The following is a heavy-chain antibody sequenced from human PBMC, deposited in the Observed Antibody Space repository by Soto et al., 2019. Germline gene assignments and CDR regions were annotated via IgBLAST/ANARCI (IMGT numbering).Heavy chain of an antibody. CDR3: TRDTSYDSSALAAFDI. CDR2: IRSKAYGGTT. V-gene: IGHV3-49*04. J-gene: IGHJ3*02. CDR1: GFTFGDYA. D-gene: IGHD3-22*01. Sequence: QSGGSLRLSCTASGFTFGDYAMSWVRQAPGKGLEWVGFIRSKAYGGTTEYAASVKGRFTISRDDSKSIAYLQMNSLKTEDTAVYYCTRDTSYDSSALAAFDIWGQGTMVTVSS.